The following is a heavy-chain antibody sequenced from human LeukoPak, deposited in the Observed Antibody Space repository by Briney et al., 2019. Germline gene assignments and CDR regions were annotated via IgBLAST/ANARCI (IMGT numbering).Heavy chain of an antibody. V-gene: IGHV3-74*01. Sequence: GGSLRLSCAASGFTFSSYWMHWVRQAPGKGPVWVSRINGDGSTTSYADSVKGRFTISRDNAKNTLYLQMNSLRGEDTAVYFCARDYRVSYGSGSYYNPFDPWGQGTLVTVSS. J-gene: IGHJ5*02. D-gene: IGHD3-10*01. CDR2: INGDGSTT. CDR3: ARDYRVSYGSGSYYNPFDP. CDR1: GFTFSSYW.